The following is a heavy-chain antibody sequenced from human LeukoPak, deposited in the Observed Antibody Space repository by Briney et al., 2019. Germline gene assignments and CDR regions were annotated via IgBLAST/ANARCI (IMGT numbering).Heavy chain of an antibody. CDR1: GCTFSSYA. CDR2: RSDSGGST. Sequence: PGGSLRLSCRASGCTFSSYAMNWVRRAPGKGREWVAGRSDSGGSTYYADPVKGRFTISRDNPKNTLYLQMDSLRAEDTAIYYCAKALDGTNLLFHSWGQGTPVTVSS. CDR3: AKALDGTNLLFHS. J-gene: IGHJ5*01. V-gene: IGHV3-23*01. D-gene: IGHD1-7*01.